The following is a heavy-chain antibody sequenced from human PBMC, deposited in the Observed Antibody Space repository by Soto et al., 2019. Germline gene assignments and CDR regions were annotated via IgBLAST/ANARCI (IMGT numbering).Heavy chain of an antibody. CDR3: AKDRLMLTLVVVGAFDF. V-gene: IGHV3-23*01. CDR1: GFSFNNHA. J-gene: IGHJ3*01. CDR2: ISGSGSTT. D-gene: IGHD3-22*01. Sequence: GVSLRLSCSPSGFSFNNHALTCLRQAPGKGLECDSGISGSGSTTHYADSVKGRFTISRDNFKDTLYLQMNSLRADDTAVYFCAKDRLMLTLVVVGAFDFWGLGTMVTVSS.